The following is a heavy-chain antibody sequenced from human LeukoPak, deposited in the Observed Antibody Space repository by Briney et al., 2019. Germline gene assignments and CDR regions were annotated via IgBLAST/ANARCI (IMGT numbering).Heavy chain of an antibody. Sequence: ASVKVSCKASGYTFTSYDINWVRQATGQGLEWMGWMNPNSGNTGYAQKFQGRVTITRNTSISTAYMELSSLRSEDTAVYYCARGGITFGGVTRLEMYNWFDPWGQGTLVTVSS. CDR3: ARGGITFGGVTRLEMYNWFDP. J-gene: IGHJ5*02. D-gene: IGHD3-16*01. CDR2: MNPNSGNT. V-gene: IGHV1-8*03. CDR1: GYTFTSYD.